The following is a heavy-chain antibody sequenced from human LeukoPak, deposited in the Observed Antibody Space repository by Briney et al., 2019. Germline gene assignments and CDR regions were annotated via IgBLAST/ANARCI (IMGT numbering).Heavy chain of an antibody. D-gene: IGHD1-26*01. V-gene: IGHV3-23*01. Sequence: PGGSLRLSCAASGFTFSSYAMSWVRQARGKGLEWVSGISGTGGNTYYADSVKGRFTISRDNSKNTLYLQMNSLRAEDTAVFYCAKDREYSGSYRPGPTRYYYGMDVWGQGTTVTVSS. CDR2: ISGTGGNT. CDR3: AKDREYSGSYRPGPTRYYYGMDV. J-gene: IGHJ6*02. CDR1: GFTFSSYA.